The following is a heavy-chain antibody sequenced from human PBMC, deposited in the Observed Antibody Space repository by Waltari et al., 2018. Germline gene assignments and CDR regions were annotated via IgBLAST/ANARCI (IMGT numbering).Heavy chain of an antibody. CDR3: ARAKYYYDISGQRTDAFDI. Sequence: EVQLVDSGGGLVQSGGSRRLSCAPSGFILSTFSMHWVRAAPGKGLEWVSYISGSGNFIYYADSVKGRFIISRDNAKNLLFLQMNSLRADDSAVYYCARAKYYYDISGQRTDAFDIWGQGTMVTVSS. V-gene: IGHV3-48*01. D-gene: IGHD3-22*01. J-gene: IGHJ3*02. CDR2: ISGSGNFI. CDR1: GFILSTFS.